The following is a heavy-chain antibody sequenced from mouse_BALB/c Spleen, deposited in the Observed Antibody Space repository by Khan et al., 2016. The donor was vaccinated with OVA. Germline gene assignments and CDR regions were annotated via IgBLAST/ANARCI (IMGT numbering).Heavy chain of an antibody. CDR1: GFSLTSYG. CDR2: IWSDGST. CDR3: ARQPYYHYYALDY. D-gene: IGHD2-10*01. Sequence: QVQLKESGPGLVAPSQSLSITCTISGFSLTSYGIHWVRQPPGKGLEWMVVIWSDGSTNYNSTLKSRLSITKDNSKSQVFLKMNSLQTDDTDMYYCARQPYYHYYALDYWGQGTSVTVSS. V-gene: IGHV2-6-1*01. J-gene: IGHJ4*01.